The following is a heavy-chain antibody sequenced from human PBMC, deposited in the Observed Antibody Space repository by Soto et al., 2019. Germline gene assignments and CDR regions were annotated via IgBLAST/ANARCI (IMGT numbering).Heavy chain of an antibody. CDR1: GGSISSSNW. CDR3: ARGSRSVYYDSSGYYGLDY. D-gene: IGHD3-22*01. CDR2: IYHSGST. J-gene: IGHJ4*02. V-gene: IGHV4-4*02. Sequence: SETLSLTCAVSGGSISSSNWWSWVRQPPGKGLEWIGEIYHSGSTNYNPSLKSRVTISVDKSKNQFSLKLSSVTAADTAVYYCARGSRSVYYDSSGYYGLDYWGQGTLVTVS.